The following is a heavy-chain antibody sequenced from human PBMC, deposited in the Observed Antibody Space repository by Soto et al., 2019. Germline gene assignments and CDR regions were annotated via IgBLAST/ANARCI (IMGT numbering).Heavy chain of an antibody. Sequence: QVQLVQSGAEVKKPGASVKVFCKASGYTFTSYGISWVRQAPGQGLEWMGWISAYNGNTNYAQKLQDRVTLTTDTSTSKAYMELRSVRSDDTAVYYCARVYCSGGSCYALGYYYYGMDVWGQGTTVTVSS. CDR3: ARVYCSGGSCYALGYYYYGMDV. CDR1: GYTFTSYG. V-gene: IGHV1-18*01. D-gene: IGHD2-15*01. CDR2: ISAYNGNT. J-gene: IGHJ6*02.